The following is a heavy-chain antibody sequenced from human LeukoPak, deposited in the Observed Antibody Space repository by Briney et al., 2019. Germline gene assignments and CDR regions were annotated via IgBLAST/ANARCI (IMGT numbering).Heavy chain of an antibody. CDR2: IIPIFGTA. Sequence: GAPVKVSCKASGYTFTSYGISWVRQAPGQGLEWMGGIIPIFGTANYAQKFQGRVTITADESTSTAYMELSSLRSEDTAVYYCARGDIVVVPASYYYYYYMDVWGKGTTVTVSS. CDR1: GYTFTSYG. J-gene: IGHJ6*03. V-gene: IGHV1-69*13. D-gene: IGHD2-2*01. CDR3: ARGDIVVVPASYYYYYYMDV.